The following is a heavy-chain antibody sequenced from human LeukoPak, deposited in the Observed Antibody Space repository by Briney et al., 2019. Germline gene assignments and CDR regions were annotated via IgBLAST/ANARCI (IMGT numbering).Heavy chain of an antibody. D-gene: IGHD3-10*01. CDR1: GFTFNSYA. CDR3: AKGSRDSRPYYFDF. CDR2: VTGSGGDT. Sequence: GGSLRLSCAASGFTFNSYAMSWVRQAPGKVLEWVSTVTGSGGDTYHADSVKGRFTISRDNSKNTLYLQMNSLRAEDTAVYYCAKGSRDSRPYYFDFWGQGTLVTVSS. J-gene: IGHJ4*02. V-gene: IGHV3-23*01.